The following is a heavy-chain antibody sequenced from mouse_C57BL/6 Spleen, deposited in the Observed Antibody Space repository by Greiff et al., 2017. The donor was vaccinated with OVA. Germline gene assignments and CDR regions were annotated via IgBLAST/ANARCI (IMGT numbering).Heavy chain of an antibody. CDR2: IDPSDSYT. J-gene: IGHJ3*01. CDR3: ARPYYSNPWFAY. CDR1: GYTFTSYW. V-gene: IGHV1-69*01. D-gene: IGHD2-5*01. Sequence: VQLQQPGAELVMPGASVKLSCKASGYTFTSYWMNWVKQRPGQGLEWIGEIDPSDSYTNYNQKFKGKSTLTVDKSSSTAYMQLSSLTSEDSAVYYCARPYYSNPWFAYWGQGTLVTVSA.